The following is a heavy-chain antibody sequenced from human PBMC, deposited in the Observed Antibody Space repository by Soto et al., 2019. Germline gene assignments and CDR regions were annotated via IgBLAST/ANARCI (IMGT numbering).Heavy chain of an antibody. J-gene: IGHJ6*03. CDR1: GYSIRKYY. CDR3: ASGLATHYYYYFDV. Sequence: SETLSLTCSFSGYSIRKYYWSWVRQPPGKGLDWIGYISYSGSTNYNPSLKSRVSISVDTSKSQFSLELSSVTAADTAVYYCASGLATHYYYYFDVWGNGATVTVSS. V-gene: IGHV4-59*01. CDR2: ISYSGST.